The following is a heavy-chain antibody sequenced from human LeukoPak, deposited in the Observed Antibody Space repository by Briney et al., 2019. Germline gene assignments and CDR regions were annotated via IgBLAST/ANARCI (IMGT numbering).Heavy chain of an antibody. D-gene: IGHD7-27*01. CDR2: IKYDGNEK. J-gene: IGHJ4*02. Sequence: GGSLRLSCAASGFIFSTYWMTWVRQAPGKGLEWVATIKYDGNEKFYVDSVRGRFTISRDNAKDSLYLQMNSLTAEDTAIYYCVRESFSRGDFNWGQGTLVSVSS. V-gene: IGHV3-7*01. CDR1: GFIFSTYW. CDR3: VRESFSRGDFN.